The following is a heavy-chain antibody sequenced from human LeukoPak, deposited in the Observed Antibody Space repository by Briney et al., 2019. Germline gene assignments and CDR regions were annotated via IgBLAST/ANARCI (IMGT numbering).Heavy chain of an antibody. J-gene: IGHJ5*02. V-gene: IGHV3-23*01. D-gene: IGHD4-17*01. CDR1: GFTFRSYA. CDR3: AKDRGDYGDRLRFDP. CDR2: ISGSGGGT. Sequence: GGSLRLSCAASGFTFRSYAMSWVRQAPGKGLEWVSAISGSGGGTYYADSVKGRFTISRDNSKSTLYLQMNSLRAEDTAVYYCAKDRGDYGDRLRFDPWGQGTLVTVPS.